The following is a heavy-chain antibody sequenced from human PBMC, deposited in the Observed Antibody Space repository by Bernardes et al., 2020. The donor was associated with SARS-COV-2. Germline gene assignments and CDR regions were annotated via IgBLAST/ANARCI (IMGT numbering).Heavy chain of an antibody. Sequence: QILSLTFAISWDSSSSSSDTWNLLRQSPSGGLEWLGRTYYRSKWYNDYAVSVKSRMTINPDTSKNQFSLQLNSVTPEDTAVYYCARGYYFDYWGQGTLVTVSS. CDR2: TYYRSKWYN. J-gene: IGHJ4*02. CDR3: ARGYYFDY. CDR1: WDSSSSSSDT. V-gene: IGHV6-1*01.